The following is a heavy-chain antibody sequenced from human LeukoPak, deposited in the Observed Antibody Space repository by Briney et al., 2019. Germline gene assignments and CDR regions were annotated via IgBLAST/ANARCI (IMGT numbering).Heavy chain of an antibody. Sequence: GASVKVSCKASGYTFTSYDINWVRQATGQGLEWMGWMNPNSGNTGYAQKFQGRVTMTRNTSISTAYMELSSPRSEDTAVYYCARGQAGTLDFDYWGQGTLVTVSS. CDR1: GYTFTSYD. V-gene: IGHV1-8*01. CDR2: MNPNSGNT. CDR3: ARGQAGTLDFDY. D-gene: IGHD1-1*01. J-gene: IGHJ4*02.